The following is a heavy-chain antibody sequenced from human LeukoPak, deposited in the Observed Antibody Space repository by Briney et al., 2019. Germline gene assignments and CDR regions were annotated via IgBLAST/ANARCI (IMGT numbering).Heavy chain of an antibody. J-gene: IGHJ4*02. CDR1: GFTFSNYA. Sequence: GGSLRLSCAASGFTFSNYAMSWVRQAPGKGLQWVSGISATGGSTYYADSVKGRFTVSGDRSKSSLYLQMNSLRAEDTAVYYCAKVSVSAVFDYWGQGTLVTVSS. D-gene: IGHD3-3*02. CDR2: ISATGGST. CDR3: AKVSVSAVFDY. V-gene: IGHV3-23*01.